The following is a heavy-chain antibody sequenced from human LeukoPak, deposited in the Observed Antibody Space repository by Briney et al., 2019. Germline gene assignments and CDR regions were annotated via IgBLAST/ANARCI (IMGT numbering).Heavy chain of an antibody. D-gene: IGHD5-24*01. CDR2: INWNGGST. Sequence: SGGSLRLSCAASGFTFDDYAMTWVRQVPGKGLEWVSSINWNGGSTRYADSLKGRFTISRDSIRNSLYLQMNSLRAEDTAVYYCAHPPWMATTTYYFDYWGQGTLVTVSS. CDR3: AHPPWMATTTYYFDY. V-gene: IGHV3-20*04. J-gene: IGHJ4*02. CDR1: GFTFDDYA.